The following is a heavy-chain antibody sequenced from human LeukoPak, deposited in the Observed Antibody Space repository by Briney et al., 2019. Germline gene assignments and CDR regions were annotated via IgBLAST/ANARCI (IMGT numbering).Heavy chain of an antibody. CDR1: GFTFSSYG. J-gene: IGHJ4*02. Sequence: GGSLRLSCAASGFTFSSYGMHWVRQAPAKGLEWVAVISYDGSNKYYADSVKGRFTISRDNSKNTLYLQMNSLRAEDTAVYYCAKDPRPYGSGSYYPPGWWGQGTLVTVSS. V-gene: IGHV3-30*18. D-gene: IGHD3-10*01. CDR2: ISYDGSNK. CDR3: AKDPRPYGSGSYYPPGW.